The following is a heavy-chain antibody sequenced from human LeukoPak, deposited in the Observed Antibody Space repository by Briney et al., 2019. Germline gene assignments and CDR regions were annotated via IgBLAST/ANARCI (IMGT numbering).Heavy chain of an antibody. CDR3: ARDRLGGRVYYDAFDM. CDR1: GFTFSGYW. CDR2: ISTSGSSI. D-gene: IGHD2-8*01. V-gene: IGHV3-48*04. J-gene: IGHJ3*02. Sequence: GGSLRLSCAASGFTFSGYWMNWVRQAPGKGLEWLSYISTSGSSIFYADSVKGRFTISRDNAENSLYLQMNSLRAEDTAVYYCARDRLGGRVYYDAFDMWGQGTMVTVSS.